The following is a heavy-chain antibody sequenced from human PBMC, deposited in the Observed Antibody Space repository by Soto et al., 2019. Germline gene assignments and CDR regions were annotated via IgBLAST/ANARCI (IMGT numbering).Heavy chain of an antibody. CDR3: ASDGCSSTGYYYDAFYI. D-gene: IGHD2-2*01. V-gene: IGHV3-48*01. CDR2: ISSSSSTI. J-gene: IGHJ3*02. CDR1: GFTFSSYS. Sequence: GGSLRLSCAASGFTFSSYSNNWVRLAPGKGQEWVSYISSSSSTIYYADSVKGRFTISRDNAKNSLYLQMSSLRAEDTAVYYCASDGCSSTGYYYDAFYISGQGTMVTVSS.